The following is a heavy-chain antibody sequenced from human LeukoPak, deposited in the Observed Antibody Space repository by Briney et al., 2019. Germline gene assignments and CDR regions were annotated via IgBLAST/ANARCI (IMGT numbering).Heavy chain of an antibody. V-gene: IGHV1-18*01. J-gene: IGHJ6*03. CDR1: GYTFTSYG. CDR2: ISAYNGNT. D-gene: IGHD3-3*01. CDR3: ARTREWIFGVVRNYYYYMDV. Sequence: ASVKVSCKASGYTFTSYGISWVRRAPGQGLEWMGWISAYNGNTNYAQKLQGRVTMTTDTSTSTAYMELRSQRSDDTAVYYCARTREWIFGVVRNYYYYMDVWGKGTTVTVSS.